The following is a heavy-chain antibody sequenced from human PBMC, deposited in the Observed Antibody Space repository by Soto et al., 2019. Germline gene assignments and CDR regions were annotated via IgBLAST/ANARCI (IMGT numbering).Heavy chain of an antibody. J-gene: IGHJ6*02. CDR2: INPGYPAGRST. CDR1: GYRLTTYF. Sequence: ASRKVGCESSGYRLTTYFMHWVRQATGQGLEWMGVINPGYPAGRSTTYAQKVQGRVTMTTDTSTSKVYIELSRMRSDDTAVYYCAREAIVAGATTGMDVWGQVTTVTVSS. CDR3: AREAIVAGATTGMDV. V-gene: IGHV1-46*01. D-gene: IGHD1-26*01.